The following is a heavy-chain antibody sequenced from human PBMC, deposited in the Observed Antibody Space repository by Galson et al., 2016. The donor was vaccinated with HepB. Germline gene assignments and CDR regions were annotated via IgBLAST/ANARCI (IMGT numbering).Heavy chain of an antibody. CDR3: ARDRTWGLRSPFDY. CDR2: ITPIFGKP. Sequence: SVKVSCKASGGTFSNSPISWLRQVPGQGLEWMGGITPIFGKPDYAQKVQGRVTSTADESTNTAYMELSSLRVDDSGIYYCARDRTWGLRSPFDYWGQGTLVTVSS. V-gene: IGHV1-69*13. D-gene: IGHD1/OR15-1a*01. CDR1: GGTFSNSP. J-gene: IGHJ4*02.